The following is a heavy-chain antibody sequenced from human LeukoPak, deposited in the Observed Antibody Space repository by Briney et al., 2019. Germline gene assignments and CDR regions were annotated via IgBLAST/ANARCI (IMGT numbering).Heavy chain of an antibody. Sequence: SGGSLRLSCAASGFTFDDYAMHWVRQAPGKGLEWVSSISSSSSYIYYADSVKGRFTISRDNAKNSLYLQMNSLRAEDTAVYYCARDRAGYSYDWGQGTLVTVSS. V-gene: IGHV3-21*01. D-gene: IGHD5-18*01. J-gene: IGHJ4*02. CDR1: GFTFDDYA. CDR2: ISSSSSYI. CDR3: ARDRAGYSYD.